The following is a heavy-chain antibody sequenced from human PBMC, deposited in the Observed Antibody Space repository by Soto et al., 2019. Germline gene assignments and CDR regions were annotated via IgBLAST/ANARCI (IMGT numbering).Heavy chain of an antibody. CDR3: ARGGGGVVVAATFDP. V-gene: IGHV1-18*01. J-gene: IGHJ5*02. D-gene: IGHD2-15*01. Sequence: QVQLVQSGAEVKKPGASVKVSCKASGYTFTSYGISWVRQAPGQGLEWMGWISAYNGNTNYAQKLQGRVTMTTDTPTSTPYKELRLLRSHDTDVYYWARGGGGVVVAATFDPWGQGTVVTVSS. CDR2: ISAYNGNT. CDR1: GYTFTSYG.